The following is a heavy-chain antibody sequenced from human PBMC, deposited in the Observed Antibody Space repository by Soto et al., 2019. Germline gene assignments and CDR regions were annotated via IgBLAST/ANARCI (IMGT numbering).Heavy chain of an antibody. CDR3: GTGRRLRFLASSPRRNCFDS. CDR2: INHSGST. CDR1: GGSVRGYY. D-gene: IGHD3-3*01. V-gene: IGHV4-34*01. J-gene: IGHJ5*01. Sequence: SETLSLTCAVYGGSVRGYYWSWIRQPPGKGLEWIGEINHSGSTNYNPSLKSRVTISVDTSKNQCSLKLSYVTAADKAVYYCGTGRRLRFLASSPRRNCFDSCGQGTLVTFSS.